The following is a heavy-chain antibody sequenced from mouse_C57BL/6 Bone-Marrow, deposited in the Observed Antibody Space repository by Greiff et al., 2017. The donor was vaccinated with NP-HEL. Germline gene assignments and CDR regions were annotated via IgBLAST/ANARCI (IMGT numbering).Heavy chain of an antibody. V-gene: IGHV2-5*01. J-gene: IGHJ4*01. D-gene: IGHD2-4*01. CDR3: AKNYYDYPNYYAMDY. Sequence: QVQLKESGPGLVQPSQSLSITCTVSGFSLTSYGVHWVRQSPGKGLEWLGVIWRGGSTDYNAAFMSRLSITKDNSKSQVFFKMNSLQADDTAIYYCAKNYYDYPNYYAMDYWGQGTSVTVSS. CDR2: IWRGGST. CDR1: GFSLTSYG.